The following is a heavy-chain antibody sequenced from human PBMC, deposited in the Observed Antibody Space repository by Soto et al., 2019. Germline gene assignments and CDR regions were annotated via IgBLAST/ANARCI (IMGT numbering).Heavy chain of an antibody. CDR1: GFTFSSYW. CDR2: INSDGSST. Sequence: GGSLRLSCAASGFTFSSYWMHWVRQAPGKGLVWVSRINSDGSSTSYADSGKGRFTISRDNAKKTLYLQMNSLRAEDTAVYYCARDRRGITMVRGSMDVWGKGTTVTVSS. D-gene: IGHD3-10*01. CDR3: ARDRRGITMVRGSMDV. J-gene: IGHJ6*03. V-gene: IGHV3-74*01.